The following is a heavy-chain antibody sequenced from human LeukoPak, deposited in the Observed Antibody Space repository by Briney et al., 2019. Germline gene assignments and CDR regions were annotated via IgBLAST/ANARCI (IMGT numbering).Heavy chain of an antibody. CDR1: GGSVSSGGYY. V-gene: IGHV4-31*03. J-gene: IGHJ4*02. D-gene: IGHD3-22*01. CDR3: ARGENYYDSSGYHYGFDY. Sequence: PSQTLSLTCTVSGGSVSSGGYYWSWIRQHPGKGLVWIGYIYYSGSTYYNPSLKSRVTISVDTSKDQFSLKLSSVTAADTAVYYCARGENYYDSSGYHYGFDYWGQGTLVTVSS. CDR2: IYYSGST.